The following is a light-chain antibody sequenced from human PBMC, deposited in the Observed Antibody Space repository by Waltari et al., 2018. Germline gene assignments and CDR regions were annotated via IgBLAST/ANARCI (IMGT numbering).Light chain of an antibody. CDR2: DAS. J-gene: IGKJ4*01. V-gene: IGKV3-11*01. CDR3: QQRSLLA. Sequence: EILLPQSPATLSLSPGERATLSCRPSQSISNYLAWYQQTPGQAPQLLIYDASNRAPGIPARFSGSGSGTNFTLTISSLEPEDFAVYYCQQRSLLAFGGGTKVEIK. CDR1: QSISNY.